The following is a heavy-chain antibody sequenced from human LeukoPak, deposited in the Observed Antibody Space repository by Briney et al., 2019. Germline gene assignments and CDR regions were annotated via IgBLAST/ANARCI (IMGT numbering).Heavy chain of an antibody. CDR3: ARDAVTGYSSGWYKPFPFDS. D-gene: IGHD6-19*01. Sequence: GGSLRLSCAASGFTFSSYEMNWVRQAPGKGLEWVSYISSSGSNIKYADSVKGRFTISRGNAKNSVYLQMNSLRAEDTAVYYCARDAVTGYSSGWYKPFPFDSWGQGTLVTVSS. J-gene: IGHJ4*02. CDR1: GFTFSSYE. CDR2: ISSSGSNI. V-gene: IGHV3-48*03.